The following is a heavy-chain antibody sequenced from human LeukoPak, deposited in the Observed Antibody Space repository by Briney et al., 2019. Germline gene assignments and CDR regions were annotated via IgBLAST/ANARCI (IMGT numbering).Heavy chain of an antibody. V-gene: IGHV4-39*02. CDR2: IYYSGST. CDR3: ARDRSGYYRIDY. J-gene: IGHJ4*02. D-gene: IGHD3-22*01. CDR1: GGSICSSSYY. Sequence: SETLSLTCTVSGGSICSSSYYWGWIRQPPGNGLEWIGSIYYSGSTYYNPSLKSRVTISVDTSKNQFSLKLSSVTAADTAVYYCARDRSGYYRIDYWGQGTLVTVSS.